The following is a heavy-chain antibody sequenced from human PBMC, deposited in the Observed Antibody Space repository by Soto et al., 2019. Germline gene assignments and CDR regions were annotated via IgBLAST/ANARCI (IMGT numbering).Heavy chain of an antibody. CDR3: AGDRPTDTAMMYYYYGMDV. V-gene: IGHV1-2*02. CDR2: INPNSGGT. J-gene: IGHJ6*02. CDR1: GYTFTGYY. D-gene: IGHD5-18*01. Sequence: GASVKVSCKASGYTFTGYYMHWVRQAPGQGLEWMGWINPNSGGTNYAQKFQGRVTMTRDTSISTAYMELSRLRSDDTAVYYCAGDRPTDTAMMYYYYGMDVWGQGTTVTVSS.